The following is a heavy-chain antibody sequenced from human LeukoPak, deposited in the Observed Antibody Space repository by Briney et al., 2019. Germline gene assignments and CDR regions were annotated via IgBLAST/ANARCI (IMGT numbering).Heavy chain of an antibody. V-gene: IGHV3-30-3*01. CDR3: ARDPLYCSSTSCHEISNWFDP. J-gene: IGHJ5*02. CDR1: GFTFSGYT. Sequence: GGSLRLSCAASGFTFSGYTIHWVRQAPGKGLEWVAVMSNDGSIKKYANSVKGRFTISRDNSKNTLYLQMNSLRAEDTAVYYCARDPLYCSSTSCHEISNWFDPWGQGTLVTVSS. CDR2: MSNDGSIK. D-gene: IGHD2-2*01.